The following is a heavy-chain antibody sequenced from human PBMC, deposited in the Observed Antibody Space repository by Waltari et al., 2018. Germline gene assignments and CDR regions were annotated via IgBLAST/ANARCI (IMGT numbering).Heavy chain of an antibody. D-gene: IGHD1-26*01. J-gene: IGHJ5*02. Sequence: QLQLQESGPGLVKPSETLSLTCTVSGGSISSSSYYWGWIRQPPGKGLEWIGSIYYSGSTYYNPSLKSRVTISVDTSKNQFSLKLSSVTAADTAVYYCARGRFSDWFDPWGQGTLVTVSS. CDR1: GGSISSSSYY. CDR2: IYYSGST. CDR3: ARGRFSDWFDP. V-gene: IGHV4-39*01.